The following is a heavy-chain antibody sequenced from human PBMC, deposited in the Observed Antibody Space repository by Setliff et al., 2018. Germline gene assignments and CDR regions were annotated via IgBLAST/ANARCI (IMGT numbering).Heavy chain of an antibody. CDR1: ANTLSTSYY. CDR3: RVWIGDLSRDF. Sequence: SATLSLTCAVSANTLSTSYYWGWVRQPPGKGLEWIGDIYKGGSTYYNPSLRSRVSMSLDTSKRQVSLNLNSVTAADTAVYYCRVWIGDLSRDFWGRGTLVTVSS. V-gene: IGHV4-38-2*01. J-gene: IGHJ4*02. D-gene: IGHD3-10*01. CDR2: IYKGGST.